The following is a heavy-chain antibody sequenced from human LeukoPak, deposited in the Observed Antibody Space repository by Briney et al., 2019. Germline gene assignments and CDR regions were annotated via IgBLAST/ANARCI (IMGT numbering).Heavy chain of an antibody. J-gene: IGHJ4*02. CDR2: IASDGSST. CDR3: AKFGGATDY. V-gene: IGHV3-74*01. Sequence: GGSPRLSCAASGFTFSGYWMNWVRQAPGKGLVWVSRIASDGSSTTYADSVKGRFSISRDNAKNTLYLQMNSLRAEDTAVYYCAKFGGATDYWGQGTLVTVSS. CDR1: GFTFSGYW. D-gene: IGHD1-26*01.